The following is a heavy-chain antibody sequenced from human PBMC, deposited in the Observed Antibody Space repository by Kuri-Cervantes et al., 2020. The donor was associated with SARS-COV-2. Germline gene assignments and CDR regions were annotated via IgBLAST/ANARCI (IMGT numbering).Heavy chain of an antibody. J-gene: IGHJ6*02. CDR2: INHSGST. CDR1: GGSFSGYY. V-gene: IGHV4-34*01. Sequence: GSLRLSCAVYGGSFSGYYWSWIRQPPGKGLEWIGEINHSGSTNYNPSLKSRVTISVDTSKNQFSLKLSSVTAADTAVYYCARIGSYDFWSGHPSRPQYYYYYGMDVWGQGTTVTVSS. CDR3: ARIGSYDFWSGHPSRPQYYYYYGMDV. D-gene: IGHD3-3*01.